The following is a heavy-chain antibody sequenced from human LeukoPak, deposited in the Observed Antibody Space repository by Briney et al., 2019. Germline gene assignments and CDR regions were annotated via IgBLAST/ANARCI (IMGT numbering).Heavy chain of an antibody. CDR3: LRDLNWSLDQ. J-gene: IGHJ4*02. D-gene: IGHD1-20*01. CDR2: IKSDGITI. V-gene: IGHV3-74*01. CDR1: GFTFSNYM. Sequence: PGGPLRLSCAASGFTFSNYMMHWVRQAPGKGLVWVSRIKSDGITITYADSVKGRFTISRDNAKNTLYLQMNSLRAEDTAVYYCLRDLNWSLDQRGQGTLVTVSS.